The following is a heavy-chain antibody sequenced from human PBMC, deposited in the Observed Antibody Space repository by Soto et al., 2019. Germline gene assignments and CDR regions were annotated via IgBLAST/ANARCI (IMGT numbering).Heavy chain of an antibody. D-gene: IGHD2-2*02. Sequence: EVQLVESGGGLVQPGGSPEPLLCSSGITFCKHWLNLGRPAPGKGVEWVANINQDGSEKYYVDSVKGRFTISRDNAQNSLYLQMNSLRAKDTAVYYCARDQYPYFYSMDVWGKGTTVTVSS. CDR3: ARDQYPYFYSMDV. J-gene: IGHJ6*03. CDR1: ITFCKHW. CDR2: INQDGSEK. V-gene: IGHV3-7*01.